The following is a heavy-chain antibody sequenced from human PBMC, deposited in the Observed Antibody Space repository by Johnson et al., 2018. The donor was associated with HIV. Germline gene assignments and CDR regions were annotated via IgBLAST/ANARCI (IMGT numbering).Heavy chain of an antibody. CDR1: GFNLDDYG. V-gene: IGHV3-20*04. J-gene: IGHJ3*02. CDR3: AREGGGSNEDDAFDI. D-gene: IGHD1-26*01. Sequence: VQLVESGGTVVRPGGSLRLSCAASGFNLDDYGMSWVRQAPGKGLEWVSGVNWNADTTSYAGSVKGRFTISRDTAKKSLYLQMNSPRVEDTALYYCAREGGGSNEDDAFDIWGQGTMVTVSS. CDR2: VNWNADTT.